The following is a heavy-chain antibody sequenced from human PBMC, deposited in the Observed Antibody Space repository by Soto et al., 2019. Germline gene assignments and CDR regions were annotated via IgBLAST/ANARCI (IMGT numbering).Heavy chain of an antibody. Sequence: SETLSLTCTVSGGSISSSNYYWGWIRQPPGKGLEWIGSIYYSGTTYYTPSLKSRVTISVDTSKNQFSLKLSSVTAADTAVYYCSRLDAAPDKHSHRGQGTLVPVSS. J-gene: IGHJ1*01. D-gene: IGHD2-15*01. CDR2: IYYSGTT. V-gene: IGHV4-39*01. CDR1: GGSISSSNYY. CDR3: SRLDAAPDKHSH.